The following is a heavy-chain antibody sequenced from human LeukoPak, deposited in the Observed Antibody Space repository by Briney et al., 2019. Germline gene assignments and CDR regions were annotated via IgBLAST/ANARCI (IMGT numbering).Heavy chain of an antibody. J-gene: IGHJ4*02. D-gene: IGHD3-3*01. CDR1: GFTFSTYA. CDR2: ISGGGTST. Sequence: GGSLRLSCAASGFTFSTYAMSWVRQAPGKGLEWVSAISGGGTSTYYADSVKGRFTISRDNSKNTLYLQMNSLRAEDTAVYYCAKDRLLRFPYFDHWGQGTLVTVSS. CDR3: AKDRLLRFPYFDH. V-gene: IGHV3-23*01.